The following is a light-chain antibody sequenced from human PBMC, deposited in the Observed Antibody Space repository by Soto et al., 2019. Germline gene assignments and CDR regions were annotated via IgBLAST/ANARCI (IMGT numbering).Light chain of an antibody. CDR2: DAS. CDR1: QSISTY. Sequence: EVVLTQSPATLSLSPGERATLSCTASQSISTYLTWYQHKPGQAPRLLIYDASRRAPGIPARFSGSGSGTDFTFTISSLEPEDFAVYYCQQRRNWPPLTFGGGTKVEIK. J-gene: IGKJ4*01. CDR3: QQRRNWPPLT. V-gene: IGKV3-11*01.